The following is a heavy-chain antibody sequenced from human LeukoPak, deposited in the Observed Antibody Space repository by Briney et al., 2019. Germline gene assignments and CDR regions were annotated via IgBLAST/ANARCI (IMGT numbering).Heavy chain of an antibody. D-gene: IGHD2-2*02. CDR3: ARGGDPNCSSTSCYTYYGIDV. Sequence: RASVQVSCKASGYTFSSYGINWVRQAPGQGLEWMGWISVYNGHTNYAQKLQGRVTMTTDTSTSTAYMEVRSLRSDDTAVYYCARGGDPNCSSTSCYTYYGIDVWGQGTTVTVS. CDR2: ISVYNGHT. V-gene: IGHV1-18*01. CDR1: GYTFSSYG. J-gene: IGHJ6*02.